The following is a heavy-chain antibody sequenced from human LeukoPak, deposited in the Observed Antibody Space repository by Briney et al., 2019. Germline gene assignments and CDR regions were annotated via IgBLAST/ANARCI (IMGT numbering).Heavy chain of an antibody. V-gene: IGHV4-34*01. J-gene: IGHJ4*02. CDR1: GGSFSGYY. D-gene: IGHD2-2*01. Sequence: SETLSLTCAVYGGSFSGYYWSWIRQPPGKRLEWIGEINHSGSTNYNPSLKSRVTISVDTSKNQFSLKLSSVTAADTAVYYCARGRGGYCSSTSCSYFDYWGQGTLVTVSS. CDR2: INHSGST. CDR3: ARGRGGYCSSTSCSYFDY.